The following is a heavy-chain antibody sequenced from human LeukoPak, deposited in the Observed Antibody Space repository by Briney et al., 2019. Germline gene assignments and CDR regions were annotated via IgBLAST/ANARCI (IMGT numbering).Heavy chain of an antibody. D-gene: IGHD3-10*01. J-gene: IGHJ6*03. Sequence: GGSLRLSCAASGFTFSSYWMSWVRQAPGKGLEWVANIKQDGSEKYYVDSVKGRFTISRDNAKNSLYLQMNSLRAEDTAVYYCARDPEPTNYNYYYYYMDVWGKGTTVTVSS. CDR2: IKQDGSEK. CDR1: GFTFSSYW. V-gene: IGHV3-7*01. CDR3: ARDPEPTNYNYYYYYMDV.